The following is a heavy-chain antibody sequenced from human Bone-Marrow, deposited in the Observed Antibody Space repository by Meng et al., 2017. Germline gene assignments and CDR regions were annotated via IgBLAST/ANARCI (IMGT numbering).Heavy chain of an antibody. CDR2: IYPGDSDT. CDR1: GYSFTSYW. V-gene: IGHV5-51*01. D-gene: IGHD6-13*01. CDR3: ARHRLGYSSSWYGSYYYYYYGMDV. Sequence: KVSCKGSGYSFTSYWIGWVRQMPGKGLEWMGIIYPGDSDTRYSPSFQGQVTTSADKSISTAYLQWSSLKASDTAMYYCARHRLGYSSSWYGSYYYYYYGMDVWGQGTTVTVSS. J-gene: IGHJ6*02.